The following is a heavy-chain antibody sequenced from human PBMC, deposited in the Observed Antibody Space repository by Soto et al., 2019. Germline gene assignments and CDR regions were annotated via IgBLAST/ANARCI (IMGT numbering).Heavy chain of an antibody. J-gene: IGHJ5*02. CDR2: INAGNGNT. D-gene: IGHD2-2*01. CDR1: GYTFTSYA. CDR3: ARDRSCSSTSCHPGRWFDP. Sequence: LVKVSCKASGYTFTSYAMHWVRQAPGQRLEWMGWINAGNGNTKYSQKFQGRVTITRDTSASTAYMELSSLRSEDTAVYYCARDRSCSSTSCHPGRWFDPWGQGTLVTVSS. V-gene: IGHV1-3*01.